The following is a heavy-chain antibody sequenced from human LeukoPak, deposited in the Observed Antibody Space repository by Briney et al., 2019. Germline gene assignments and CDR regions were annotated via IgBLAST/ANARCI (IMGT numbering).Heavy chain of an antibody. CDR1: GYTFTGYY. J-gene: IGHJ6*03. V-gene: IGHV1-2*02. CDR2: INPNSGGT. D-gene: IGHD3-3*01. CDR3: ARVRFLEWLREYYYYMDV. Sequence: GASVKVSCKASGYTFTGYYMHWVRQAPGQGLEWMGWINPNSGGTNYAQKFQGRVTMTRDTSISTAYMELSRLRSDDTAVYYCARVRFLEWLREYYYYMDVWGKGTTVTVSS.